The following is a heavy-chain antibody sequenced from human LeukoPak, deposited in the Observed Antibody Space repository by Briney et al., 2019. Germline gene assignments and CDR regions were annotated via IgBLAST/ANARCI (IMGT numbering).Heavy chain of an antibody. J-gene: IGHJ4*02. CDR1: GGTFSSYA. Sequence: ASVKVSCKASGGTFSSYAVSWVRQAPGQGLEWMGGIIPFSGTSNYAPRFQGRVTITADASTSTSYMQLSSLRSEDTAIYYCARDRYYASGASYLESEYWGQGTLVTVSS. CDR3: ARDRYYASGASYLESEY. D-gene: IGHD2-15*01. CDR2: IIPFSGTS. V-gene: IGHV1-69*01.